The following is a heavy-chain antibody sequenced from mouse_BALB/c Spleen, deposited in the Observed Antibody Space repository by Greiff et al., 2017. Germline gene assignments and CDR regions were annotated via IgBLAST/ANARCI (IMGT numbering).Heavy chain of an antibody. V-gene: IGHV5-6-4*01. CDR1: GFTFSSYT. D-gene: IGHD2-1*01. CDR3: TRGGDGNYEAMDY. Sequence: EVQRVESGGGLVKPGGSLKLSCAASGFTFSSYTMSWVRQTPEKRLEWVATISSGGSYTYYPDSVKGRFTISRDNAKNTLYLQMSSLKSEDTAMYYCTRGGDGNYEAMDYWGQGTSVTVSS. J-gene: IGHJ4*01. CDR2: ISSGGSYT.